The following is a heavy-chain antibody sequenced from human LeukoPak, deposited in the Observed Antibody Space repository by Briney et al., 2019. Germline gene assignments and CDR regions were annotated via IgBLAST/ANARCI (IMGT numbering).Heavy chain of an antibody. J-gene: IGHJ1*01. V-gene: IGHV4-59*01. Sequence: SETLSLTCTVSGGSISSYYWSWIRQPPGKGLEWIGYLHYSGSTKYNPSLKRRVTISVDTSKNQFSLRLNSVTAADTAVYYCARGNGDYVEYFQHWGQGTLVTVSS. CDR1: GGSISSYY. CDR3: ARGNGDYVEYFQH. D-gene: IGHD4-17*01. CDR2: LHYSGST.